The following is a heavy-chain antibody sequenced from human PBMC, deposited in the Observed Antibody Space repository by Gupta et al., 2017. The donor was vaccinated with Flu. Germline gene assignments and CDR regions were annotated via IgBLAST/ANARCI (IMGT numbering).Heavy chain of an antibody. V-gene: IGHV3-21*01. D-gene: IGHD3-22*01. CDR2: ISARSKYI. Sequence: GVACKYFSKSWVRMARVKGQEGVSAISARSKYIHSANSQKGGFTVSRDNTRNTLYHQMSSLCADDTAEYCCGRKSGYLVDVLGADNWGQGTLVTVSS. CDR1: GVACKYFS. CDR3: GRKSGYLVDVLGADN. J-gene: IGHJ4*02.